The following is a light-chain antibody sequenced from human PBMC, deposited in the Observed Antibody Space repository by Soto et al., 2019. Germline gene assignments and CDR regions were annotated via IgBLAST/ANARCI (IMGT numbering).Light chain of an antibody. Sequence: QSALTQPPSASGSPGQSVTISCTGTSSDVGGYKYVSWYQQHPGKAPKLMIYEVSQWPSGVPDRFSGSKSGNTASLTVSGLQAEDEADYYCSSYAGSNNVIFGGGTKLTVL. CDR2: EVS. CDR3: SSYAGSNNVI. V-gene: IGLV2-8*01. CDR1: SSDVGGYKY. J-gene: IGLJ2*01.